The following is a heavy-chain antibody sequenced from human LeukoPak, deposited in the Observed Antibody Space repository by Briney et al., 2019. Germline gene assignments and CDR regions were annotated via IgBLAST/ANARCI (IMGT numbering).Heavy chain of an antibody. CDR1: GFTFSGYG. CDR3: ARGTSSYDFWSGYYTFDY. Sequence: GGSLRLSCAASGFTFSGYGMHWVRQAPGKGLEWVSYISSSGSTIYYADSVKGRFTISRDNAKNSLYLQMNSLRAEDTAVYYCARGTSSYDFWSGYYTFDYWGQGTLVTVSS. CDR2: ISSSGSTI. D-gene: IGHD3-3*01. V-gene: IGHV3-48*04. J-gene: IGHJ4*02.